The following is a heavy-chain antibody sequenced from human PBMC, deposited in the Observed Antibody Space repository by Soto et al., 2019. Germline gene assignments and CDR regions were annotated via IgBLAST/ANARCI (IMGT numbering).Heavy chain of an antibody. Sequence: GGSLRLSCAASGFTFSDYYMSWIRQAPGKGLEWVSYISSSGSTIYYADSVKGRFTISRDNAKNSLYLQMNSLRAEDTAVYYCAREDRKLLWFGELPPLYYMDVWGKGTTVTVSS. D-gene: IGHD3-10*01. J-gene: IGHJ6*03. CDR2: ISSSGSTI. CDR1: GFTFSDYY. CDR3: AREDRKLLWFGELPPLYYMDV. V-gene: IGHV3-11*01.